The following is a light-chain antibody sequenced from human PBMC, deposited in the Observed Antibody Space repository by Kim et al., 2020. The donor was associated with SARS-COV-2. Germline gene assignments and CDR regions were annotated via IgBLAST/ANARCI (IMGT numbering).Light chain of an antibody. CDR1: QGISNY. J-gene: IGKJ1*01. CDR3: QEYDSAPWT. Sequence: ASVGAGVTITCRASQGISNYLAWYQQKPGRVPRVLIYSASTLLSGVPSRFSGSRSGTDFTLTISSLQPEDVATYYCQEYDSAPWTFGQGTKVDIK. CDR2: SAS. V-gene: IGKV1-27*01.